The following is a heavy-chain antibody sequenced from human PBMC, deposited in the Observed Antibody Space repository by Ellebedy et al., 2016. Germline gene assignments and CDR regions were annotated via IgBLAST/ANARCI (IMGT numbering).Heavy chain of an antibody. CDR3: ARFRGGGGSSYFDH. J-gene: IGHJ4*02. CDR1: GGSISGYY. CDR2: IYFSGRT. Sequence: GSLRLSXTVSGGSISGYYWSWIRQPPGKGLEWIAYIYFSGRTNYNPSLQSRVTISGDTSKNQFSLKLSSVTAADTAVYYCARFRGGGGSSYFDHWGQGTLVTVSS. D-gene: IGHD2-15*01. V-gene: IGHV4-59*01.